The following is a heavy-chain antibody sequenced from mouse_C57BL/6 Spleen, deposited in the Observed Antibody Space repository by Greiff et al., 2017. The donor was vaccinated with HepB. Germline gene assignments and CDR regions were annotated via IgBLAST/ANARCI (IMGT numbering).Heavy chain of an antibody. Sequence: VQLQQSGPELVKPGASVKISCKASGYAFSSSWMNWVKQRPGKGLEWIGRIYPGDGDTNYNGKFKGQATLTADKSSSTTYKQLSSLTSEDSAVYFCARYYYGSSYFDYWGQGTTLTVSA. J-gene: IGHJ2*01. CDR2: IYPGDGDT. CDR3: ARYYYGSSYFDY. CDR1: GYAFSSSW. D-gene: IGHD1-1*01. V-gene: IGHV1-82*01.